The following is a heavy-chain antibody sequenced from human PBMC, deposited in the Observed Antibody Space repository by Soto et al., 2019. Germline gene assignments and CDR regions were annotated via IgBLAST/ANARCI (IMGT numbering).Heavy chain of an antibody. J-gene: IGHJ6*03. CDR3: ASISYDFWSGPPPGGYYYMDV. Sequence: ASVKVSCKASGYTFTSYDINWVRQATGQGLEWMGWMNPNSGNTGYAQKFQGRVTMTRNTSISTAYMELSSLRSEDTAVYYCASISYDFWSGPPPGGYYYMDVWGKGTTVTVSS. D-gene: IGHD3-3*01. CDR1: GYTFTSYD. V-gene: IGHV1-8*01. CDR2: MNPNSGNT.